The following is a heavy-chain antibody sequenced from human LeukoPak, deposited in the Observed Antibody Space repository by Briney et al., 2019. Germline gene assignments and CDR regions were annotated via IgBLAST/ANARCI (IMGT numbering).Heavy chain of an antibody. D-gene: IGHD3-3*01. J-gene: IGHJ6*03. CDR2: INHSVST. V-gene: IGHV4-34*01. CDR3: ARGKFLAYYDFWSGDCYYMDV. Sequence: SYTLSLTCAVYGGSFSGYYWNWIGQPPGKGMEWIGEINHSVSTYYNPPLQSRVTISLDTSKNQLSLKLSAVTAADPAVHYCARGKFLAYYDFWSGDCYYMDVWGKGTTVTVS. CDR1: GGSFSGYY.